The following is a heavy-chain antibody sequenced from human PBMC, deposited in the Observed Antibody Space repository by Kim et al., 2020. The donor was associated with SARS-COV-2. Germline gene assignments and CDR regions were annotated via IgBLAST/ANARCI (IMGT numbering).Heavy chain of an antibody. CDR3: AREGVYSSGWNGGYFDY. J-gene: IGHJ4*02. D-gene: IGHD6-19*01. Sequence: PESRVPISVDTSKNQFSLKLSAVTAADTAVYYCAREGVYSSGWNGGYFDYWGQGTLVTVSS. V-gene: IGHV4-59*01.